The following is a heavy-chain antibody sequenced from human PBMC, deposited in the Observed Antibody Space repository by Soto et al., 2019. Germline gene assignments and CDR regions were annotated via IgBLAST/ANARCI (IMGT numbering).Heavy chain of an antibody. CDR1: GGTFSSYA. CDR3: AMSRTTVTTPNSYYYYGMDV. Sequence: QVQLVQSGAEVKKPGSSVKVSCKASGGTFSSYAISWVRQAPGQRLEWMGGIIPIFGTANYAQKFQGRVTITADDSTSTAYMELSSLRSEDTAVYYCAMSRTTVTTPNSYYYYGMDVWGQGTTVTVSS. V-gene: IGHV1-69*01. CDR2: IIPIFGTA. J-gene: IGHJ6*02. D-gene: IGHD4-17*01.